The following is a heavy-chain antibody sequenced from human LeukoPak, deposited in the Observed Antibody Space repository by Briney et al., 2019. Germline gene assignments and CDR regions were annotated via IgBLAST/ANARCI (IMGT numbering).Heavy chain of an antibody. CDR2: INPNSGGT. V-gene: IGHV1-2*02. D-gene: IGHD3-22*01. Sequence: ASVKVSCRASGYTFTGYYMHWVRQAPGQGLEWMGWINPNSGGTNYAQKFQGRVTMTRDTSTSTVYMELSSLRSEDTAVYYCARPPSYDSSGYYRFDYWGQGTLVTVSS. CDR3: ARPPSYDSSGYYRFDY. CDR1: GYTFTGYY. J-gene: IGHJ4*02.